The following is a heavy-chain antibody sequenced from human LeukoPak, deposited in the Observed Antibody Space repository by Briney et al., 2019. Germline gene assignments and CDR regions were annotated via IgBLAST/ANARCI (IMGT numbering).Heavy chain of an antibody. D-gene: IGHD5-18*01. CDR3: ASLPPRGYSYGRAIDY. CDR2: IKQDGSEK. V-gene: IGHV3-7*01. CDR1: GFTFSSYW. J-gene: IGHJ4*02. Sequence: GGSLRLSCAASGFTFSSYWMSWVRQAPGKGLEWVANIKQDGSEKYYVGSVKGRFTISRDNAKNSLYLQMNSLRAEDTAVYYCASLPPRGYSYGRAIDYWGQGTLVTVSS.